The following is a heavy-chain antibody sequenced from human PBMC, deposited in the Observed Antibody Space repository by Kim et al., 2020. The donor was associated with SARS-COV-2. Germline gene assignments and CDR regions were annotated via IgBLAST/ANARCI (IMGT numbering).Heavy chain of an antibody. CDR2: IKEDGNGK. CDR1: GFTYSTYW. D-gene: IGHD5-12*01. J-gene: IGHJ2*01. Sequence: GGSLRLSCAASGFTYSTYWMGWVRQAPGKGLEWVANIKEDGNGKYYAESVKGRFTIARDSAKKSLYLQMNSLRAEDTAMYYCARDTYRFCDIWGRGTLVTVSS. V-gene: IGHV3-7*01. CDR3: ARDTYRFCDI.